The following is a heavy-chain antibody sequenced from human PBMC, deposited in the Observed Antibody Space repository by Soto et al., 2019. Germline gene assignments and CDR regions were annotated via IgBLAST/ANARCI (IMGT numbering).Heavy chain of an antibody. J-gene: IGHJ6*02. CDR2: IIPILGIA. CDR1: GGTFSSYT. V-gene: IGHV1-69*08. CDR3: ARDGDTATTTTYYYYYGMDV. D-gene: IGHD5-18*01. Sequence: QVQLVQSGAEVKKPGSSVKVSCKASGGTFSSYTISWVRQAPGQGLEWMGRIIPILGIANYAQKFQGRVTITADKSTSTAYMELSSLRSEDTAVYYCARDGDTATTTTYYYYYGMDVWGQGTTVTVSS.